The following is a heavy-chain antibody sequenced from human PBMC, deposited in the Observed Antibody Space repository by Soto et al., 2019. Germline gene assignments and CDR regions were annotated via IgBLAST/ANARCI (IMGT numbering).Heavy chain of an antibody. CDR1: GFTFSVYA. V-gene: IGHV3-23*01. Sequence: GGSLRLSCAATGFTFSVYAMAWVRQAPGKGLEWVSAVTANGGSTYSADSVKGRFTISRDNSKNTLFLQMNSLRAEDTAVYYCASLGVGDWANYYYYYGMDVWGQGTTVTVSS. CDR2: VTANGGST. D-gene: IGHD2-21*02. CDR3: ASLGVGDWANYYYYYGMDV. J-gene: IGHJ6*02.